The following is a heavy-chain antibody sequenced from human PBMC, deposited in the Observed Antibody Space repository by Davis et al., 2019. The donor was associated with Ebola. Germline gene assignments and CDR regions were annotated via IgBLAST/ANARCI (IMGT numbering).Heavy chain of an antibody. CDR2: IWYDGSNK. V-gene: IGHV3-30*02. CDR1: GFTFSSYG. J-gene: IGHJ4*02. D-gene: IGHD2-15*01. Sequence: GGSLRLSCAASGFTFSSYGMHWVRQAPGKGLEWVAVIWYDGSNKYYADSVKGRFTISRDNSKDTLYLQMRNLRIDDTAVYYCVKDRFTVVVVHGGFDYWGQGTLVTVSS. CDR3: VKDRFTVVVVHGGFDY.